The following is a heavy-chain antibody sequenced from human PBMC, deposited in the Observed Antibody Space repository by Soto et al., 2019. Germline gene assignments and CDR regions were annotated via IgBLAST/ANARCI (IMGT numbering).Heavy chain of an antibody. D-gene: IGHD6-13*01. Sequence: LGESLKISCKVSGYNFTTNWSGWVRQMPGKGLEWMGIIYPGDSDTRYSPSFQGQVTISADKSISAAYLQWSSLKASDTAMYYCARHQIAGFNEQQLVPYDYWGQGTLVTVSS. CDR1: GYNFTTNW. CDR3: ARHQIAGFNEQQLVPYDY. V-gene: IGHV5-51*01. J-gene: IGHJ4*02. CDR2: IYPGDSDT.